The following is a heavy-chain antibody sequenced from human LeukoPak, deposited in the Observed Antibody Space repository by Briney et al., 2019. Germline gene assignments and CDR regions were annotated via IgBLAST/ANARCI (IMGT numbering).Heavy chain of an antibody. Sequence: GGSLRLPCAASGFTFSSYAMSWVRQAPGKGLEWVSAISGSGGSTNYADSVKGRFTISRDNSKNTLYLQMNSLRAEDTAVYYCAKAGSPGYSWYVYWGQGTLVTVSS. CDR1: GFTFSSYA. J-gene: IGHJ4*02. CDR3: AKAGSPGYSWYVY. V-gene: IGHV3-23*01. D-gene: IGHD6-13*01. CDR2: ISGSGGST.